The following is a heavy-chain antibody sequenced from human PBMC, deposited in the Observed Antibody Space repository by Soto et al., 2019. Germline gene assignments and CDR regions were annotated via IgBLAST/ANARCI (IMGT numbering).Heavy chain of an antibody. CDR3: ARLLPRGRKFDH. CDR1: GVSITSSSYC. CDR2: ICYSGSP. D-gene: IGHD3-16*01. J-gene: IGHJ4*02. V-gene: IGHV4-39*01. Sequence: SETLSLTCTVSGVSITSSSYCWGWIRQPPGKGLEWIANICYSGSPYYNPSLKSRVTTSVDTSQNELSLSLISVTTSDTAIYYCARLLPRGRKFDHWGQGTPVTVSS.